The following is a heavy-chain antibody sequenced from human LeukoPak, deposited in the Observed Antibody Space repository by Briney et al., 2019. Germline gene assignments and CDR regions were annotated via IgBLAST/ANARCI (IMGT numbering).Heavy chain of an antibody. V-gene: IGHV1-8*01. J-gene: IGHJ5*02. CDR1: GYTFTSYD. D-gene: IGHD2-15*01. CDR3: ARVKPPYCSGGSCYSRPNWFDP. Sequence: ASVKVSCKASGYTFTSYDINWVRQATGQGLEWMGWMNPNSGNTGYAQKFQGRVTMTRNTSISTAYMELSSLRSEDTAVYYCARVKPPYCSGGSCYSRPNWFDPWGQGTLVTVSS. CDR2: MNPNSGNT.